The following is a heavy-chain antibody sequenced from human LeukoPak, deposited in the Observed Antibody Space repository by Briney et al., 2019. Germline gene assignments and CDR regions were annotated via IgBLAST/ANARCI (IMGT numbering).Heavy chain of an antibody. J-gene: IGHJ4*02. D-gene: IGHD6-19*01. CDR1: GGSISTSNYY. CDR2: INHSGST. Sequence: PSETLSLTCTVSGGSISTSNYYWGWIRQPPGKGLEWIGEINHSGSTNYNPSLKSRVTISVDTSKNQFSLKLSSVTAADTAVYYCARILDSAWGELGYWGQGTLVTVSS. CDR3: ARILDSAWGELGY. V-gene: IGHV4-39*07.